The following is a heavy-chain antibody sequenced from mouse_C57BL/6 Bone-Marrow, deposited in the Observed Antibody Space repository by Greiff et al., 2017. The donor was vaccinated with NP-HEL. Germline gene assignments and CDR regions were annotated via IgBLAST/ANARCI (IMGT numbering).Heavy chain of an antibody. Sequence: QVQLQQPGAELVKPGAAVKLSCKASGYTFTSYWMHWVKQRPGRGLEWIGRIDPNSGGTKYNEKFKSKATLTVDKPSSTAYMQLSSLTSEDSAVYYCARFAATWDYYAMDYWGQGTSVTVSS. CDR3: ARFAATWDYYAMDY. CDR2: IDPNSGGT. J-gene: IGHJ4*01. CDR1: GYTFTSYW. V-gene: IGHV1-72*01.